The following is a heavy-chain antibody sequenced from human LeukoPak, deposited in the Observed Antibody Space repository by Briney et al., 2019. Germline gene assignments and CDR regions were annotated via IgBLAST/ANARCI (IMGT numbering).Heavy chain of an antibody. V-gene: IGHV4-31*03. D-gene: IGHD4-17*01. J-gene: IGHJ6*02. CDR1: GGSISSGGYY. CDR2: IYYSGST. CDR3: ARDRRDYGDPISYGMDG. Sequence: SQTLSLTCTVSGGSISSGGYYWSWIRQHPGKGLEWIVYIYYSGSTYYNPSLKSRVTISVDTSKNQFSLKLSSVTAADTAVYYCARDRRDYGDPISYGMDGWGQGTTVTVSS.